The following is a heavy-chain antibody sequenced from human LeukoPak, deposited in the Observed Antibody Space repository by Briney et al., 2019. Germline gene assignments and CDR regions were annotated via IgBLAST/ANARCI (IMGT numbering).Heavy chain of an antibody. V-gene: IGHV4-39*07. CDR3: ARDHARSYRIITMIVVGGDAFDI. CDR2: IYYSGST. J-gene: IGHJ3*02. CDR1: GGSISSSSYY. D-gene: IGHD3-22*01. Sequence: PSETLSLTCTVSGGSISSSSYYWGWIRQPPGKGLEWIGSIYYSGSTYYNPSLKSRVTISVDTSKNQFSLKLSSVTAADTAVYYCARDHARSYRIITMIVVGGDAFDIWGQGTMVTVSS.